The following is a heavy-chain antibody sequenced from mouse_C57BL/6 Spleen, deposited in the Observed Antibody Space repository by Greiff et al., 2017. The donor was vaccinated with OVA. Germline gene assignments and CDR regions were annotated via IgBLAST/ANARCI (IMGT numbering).Heavy chain of an antibody. CDR1: GYTFTSYW. CDR3: ARSGLRWYFDV. J-gene: IGHJ1*03. Sequence: VQLKQPGAELVRPGSSVKLSCKASGYTFTSYWMDWVKQRPGQGLEWIGNIYPSDSETHYNQKFKDKATLTVDKSSSTAYMQLSSLTSEDSAVYYCARSGLRWYFDVWGTGTTVTVSS. CDR2: IYPSDSET. V-gene: IGHV1-61*01. D-gene: IGHD3-1*01.